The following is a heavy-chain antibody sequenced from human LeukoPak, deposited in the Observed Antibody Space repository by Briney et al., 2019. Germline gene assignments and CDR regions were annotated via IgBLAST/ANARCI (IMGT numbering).Heavy chain of an antibody. Sequence: PSETLSLTCTVSGGSISSYYWSWIRLPPGKGLEWIGYIYYTGCTNYNPSLKSRVTISVDTSKSQFSLKLSSVTAADTAVYYCAKLGYPDYWGQGTLVTVSS. CDR3: AKLGYPDY. D-gene: IGHD5-18*01. V-gene: IGHV4-59*01. CDR1: GGSISSYY. CDR2: IYYTGCT. J-gene: IGHJ4*02.